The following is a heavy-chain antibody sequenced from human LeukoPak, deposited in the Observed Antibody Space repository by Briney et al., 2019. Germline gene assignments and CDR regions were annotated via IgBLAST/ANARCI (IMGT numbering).Heavy chain of an antibody. D-gene: IGHD3-9*01. CDR3: AKVRLRYFDWLGDYFDY. CDR1: GFTFSSYG. CDR2: IRYDGSNK. V-gene: IGHV3-30*02. Sequence: GGSLRLSRAASGFTFSSYGMHWVRQAPGKGLEWVAFIRYDGSNKYYADSVKGRFTISRDNSKNTLYLQMNSLRAEDTAVYYCAKVRLRYFDWLGDYFDYWGQGTLVTVSS. J-gene: IGHJ4*02.